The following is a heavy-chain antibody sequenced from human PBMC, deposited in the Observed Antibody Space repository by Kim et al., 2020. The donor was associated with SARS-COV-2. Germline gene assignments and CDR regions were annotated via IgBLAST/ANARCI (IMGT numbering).Heavy chain of an antibody. J-gene: IGHJ4*02. Sequence: TKYSQKFQGSVTITRDTSASTAYMELSSLRSEDTAVYYCARRATNTPFDYWGQGTLVTVSS. V-gene: IGHV1-3*01. D-gene: IGHD5-12*01. CDR3: ARRATNTPFDY. CDR2: T.